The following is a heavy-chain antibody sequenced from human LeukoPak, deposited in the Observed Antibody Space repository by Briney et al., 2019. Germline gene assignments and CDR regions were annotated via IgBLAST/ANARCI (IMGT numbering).Heavy chain of an antibody. D-gene: IGHD6-19*01. J-gene: IGHJ4*02. V-gene: IGHV1-18*01. CDR3: ARDNMFVVAGTRAYFDY. CDR2: ISAYNGNT. CDR1: GYTFTSYG. Sequence: ASVKVSCKASGYTFTSYGISWLRQAPGQGLEWMGWISAYNGNTNYAQKLQGRVTMTTDTSTSTAYMELRSLRSDDTAVYYCARDNMFVVAGTRAYFDYWGQGTLVTVSS.